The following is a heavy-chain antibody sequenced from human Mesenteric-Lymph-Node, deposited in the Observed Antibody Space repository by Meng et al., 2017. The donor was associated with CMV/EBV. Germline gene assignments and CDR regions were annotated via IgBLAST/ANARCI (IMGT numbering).Heavy chain of an antibody. V-gene: IGHV3-11*04. D-gene: IGHD3-3*01. CDR3: ARDWGARHELRFLEWLPYYYYGMDV. J-gene: IGHJ6*02. Sequence: GESLKISCAVSGFTFSDYYMSWIRQAPGKGLEWVSYISSSGNTIYYADSVKGRFTISRDNAKNSLYLQMNSLRAEDTAVYYCARDWGARHELRFLEWLPYYYYGMDVWGQGTTVTVSS. CDR2: ISSSGNTI. CDR1: GFTFSDYY.